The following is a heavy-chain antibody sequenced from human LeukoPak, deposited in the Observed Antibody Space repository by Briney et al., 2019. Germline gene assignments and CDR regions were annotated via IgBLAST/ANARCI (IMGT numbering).Heavy chain of an antibody. J-gene: IGHJ5*02. V-gene: IGHV4-61*02. CDR3: ARMYSSSWYNWFDP. D-gene: IGHD6-13*01. CDR1: GGSISSSSYY. Sequence: PSETLSLTCTVSGGSISSSSYYWGWIRQPAGKELEWIGRIYTTGSTNYSPSLKSRVTISADTSKNQFSLKLSSVTAADTAVYYCARMYSSSWYNWFDPWGQGTLVTVSS. CDR2: IYTTGST.